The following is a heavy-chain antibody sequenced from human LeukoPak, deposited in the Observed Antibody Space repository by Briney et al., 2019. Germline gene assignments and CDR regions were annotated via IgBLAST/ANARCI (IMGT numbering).Heavy chain of an antibody. CDR1: GGSFSGYY. CDR2: INHSGST. J-gene: IGHJ4*02. Sequence: SETLSLTCAVYGGSFSGYYWSWIRQPPGKGLEWIGEINHSGSTNYNPSLKSRVTISVDTSKNQFSLKLSSVTAADTAVYYCARESGDYVKFDYWGQGTLVTVSS. CDR3: ARESGDYVKFDY. D-gene: IGHD3-16*01. V-gene: IGHV4-34*01.